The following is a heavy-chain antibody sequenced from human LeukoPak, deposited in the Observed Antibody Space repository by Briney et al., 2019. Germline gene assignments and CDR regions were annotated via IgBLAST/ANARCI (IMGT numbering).Heavy chain of an antibody. J-gene: IGHJ3*02. Sequence: GESLKISCKGSGYRFTTYWIGWVRQIPGKGLEWMGVIYPGDSDTKYSPSFKGQVTISADKSLSTAFLQWSSLKASDSAVYYCARDAPNYDILTGYRAFDIWGQGTMVTVSS. D-gene: IGHD3-9*01. V-gene: IGHV5-51*01. CDR3: ARDAPNYDILTGYRAFDI. CDR2: IYPGDSDT. CDR1: GYRFTTYW.